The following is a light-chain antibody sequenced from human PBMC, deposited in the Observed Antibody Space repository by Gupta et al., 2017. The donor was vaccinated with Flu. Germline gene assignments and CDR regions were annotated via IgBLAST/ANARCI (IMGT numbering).Light chain of an antibody. CDR2: ENN. Sequence: ENNQRLSEVPDRFSGSIDRSSNSASLTISGLRTEDEADYYCHTLDGSNEGLDFGGGTKLTVI. V-gene: IGLV6-57*01. J-gene: IGLJ2*01. CDR3: HTLDGSNEGLD.